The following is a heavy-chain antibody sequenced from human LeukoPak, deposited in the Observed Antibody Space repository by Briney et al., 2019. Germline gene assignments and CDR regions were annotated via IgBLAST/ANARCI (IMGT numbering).Heavy chain of an antibody. CDR2: ISSSGSTI. J-gene: IGHJ4*02. CDR1: GFTVHSNY. Sequence: PGGSLRLSCAASGFTVHSNYMSWVRQAPGKGLEWVSYISSSGSTIYYADSVKGRFTISRDNAKNSLYLQMNSLRAEDTAVYYCAGDMATNDYWGQGTLVTVSS. CDR3: AGDMATNDY. V-gene: IGHV3-11*04. D-gene: IGHD5-24*01.